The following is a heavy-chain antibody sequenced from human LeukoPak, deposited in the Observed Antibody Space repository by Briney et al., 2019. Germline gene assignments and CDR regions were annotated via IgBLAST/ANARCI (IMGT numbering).Heavy chain of an antibody. CDR2: IVVGSGNT. Sequence: ASVKVSCKASGFTFTSSAVQWVRQARGQRLEWIGWIVVGSGNTNYAQKFQERVTITRDMSTSTAYMELSSLRSEDTAVYYCARGIYYYGSGSYLYYYYGMDVWGQGTTVTVSS. D-gene: IGHD3-10*01. J-gene: IGHJ6*02. CDR1: GFTFTSSA. CDR3: ARGIYYYGSGSYLYYYYGMDV. V-gene: IGHV1-58*01.